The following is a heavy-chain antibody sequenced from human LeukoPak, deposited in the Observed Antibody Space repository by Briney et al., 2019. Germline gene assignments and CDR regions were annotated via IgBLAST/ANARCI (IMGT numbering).Heavy chain of an antibody. V-gene: IGHV3-30-3*01. Sequence: GGPLRLSCAAFGFTLSSYPMHWVRQAPGKGLEWVALISYDGSNTYYADSVKGRFTISRDTSMNTLYLQMNSLRPEDTAVYYCARDGIEYGSGSYYTYWGQGTLVTVSS. D-gene: IGHD3-10*01. CDR1: GFTLSSYP. CDR2: ISYDGSNT. J-gene: IGHJ4*02. CDR3: ARDGIEYGSGSYYTY.